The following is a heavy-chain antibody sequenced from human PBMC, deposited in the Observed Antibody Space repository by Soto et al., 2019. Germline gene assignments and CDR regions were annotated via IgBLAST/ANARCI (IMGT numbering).Heavy chain of an antibody. D-gene: IGHD6-19*01. CDR3: ARGRRIRAVAGTYWFDP. J-gene: IGHJ5*02. CDR2: INPNSGGT. Sequence: QVQLVQSGAEVKKPGASVKVSCKASGYTFTGYYMHWVRQAPGQGLEWMGWINPNSGGTNYAKKFQGWVTMTRDTSISTAYMELSRLRSDDTAVYYCARGRRIRAVAGTYWFDPWGQGTLVTVSS. CDR1: GYTFTGYY. V-gene: IGHV1-2*04.